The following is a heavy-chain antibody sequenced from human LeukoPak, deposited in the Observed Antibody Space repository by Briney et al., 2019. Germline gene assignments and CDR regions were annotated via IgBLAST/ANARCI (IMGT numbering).Heavy chain of an antibody. CDR1: GFTFSSHW. V-gene: IGHV3-74*01. CDR2: VNSDGSST. D-gene: IGHD1-26*01. J-gene: IGHJ3*02. CDR3: ARGGSPPEVLGDAFDI. Sequence: GGSLRLSCVASGFTFSSHWMHWVRRAPGKGLVWVSRVNSDGSSTRYADSVQGRFTISRDNGRNTLYLQMNSLRAGDTAVYYCARGGSPPEVLGDAFDIWGQGTMVTVSS.